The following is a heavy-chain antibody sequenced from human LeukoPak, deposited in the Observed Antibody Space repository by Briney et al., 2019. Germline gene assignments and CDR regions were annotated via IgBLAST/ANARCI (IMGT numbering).Heavy chain of an antibody. CDR2: IWYDGSNK. Sequence: PGGSLRLSCAASGFTFSSYGMHWVRQAPGKGLEWVAVIWYDGSNKYYADSVKGRFTISRDNSKNTLYLQMNSLRAEDTAVYYCARGPTPPYSSWSSYGMDVWGQGTTVTVSS. J-gene: IGHJ6*02. CDR1: GFTFSSYG. D-gene: IGHD6-6*01. CDR3: ARGPTPPYSSWSSYGMDV. V-gene: IGHV3-33*08.